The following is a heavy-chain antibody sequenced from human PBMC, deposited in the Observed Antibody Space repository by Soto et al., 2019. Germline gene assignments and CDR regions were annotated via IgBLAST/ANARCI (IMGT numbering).Heavy chain of an antibody. CDR2: FYDSGNT. J-gene: IGHJ5*02. D-gene: IGHD2-2*01. V-gene: IGHV4-59*08. Sequence: SETLSLTCTVSGGSISSYDWSWIRQPPGKGLEWIGSFYDSGNTNYNPSLKSRVTMSVDTSKNQLSLKLTSVTAADTAVYYCERRSLSNYKWFDPWGQGTLVTVSS. CDR1: GGSISSYD. CDR3: ERRSLSNYKWFDP.